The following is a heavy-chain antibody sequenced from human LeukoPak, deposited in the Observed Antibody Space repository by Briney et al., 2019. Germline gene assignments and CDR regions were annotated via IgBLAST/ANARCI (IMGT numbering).Heavy chain of an antibody. CDR3: AASIVVVPAALPLLFDY. CDR2: IYYSGST. Sequence: SETLSLTCTVSGGSISSGGYYWRWIRQHPGKGLEWIGYIYYSGSTYYNPSLKSRVTISVDTSKNQFSLKLSSVTAADTAVYYCAASIVVVPAALPLLFDYWGQGTLVTVSS. V-gene: IGHV4-31*03. CDR1: GGSISSGGYY. J-gene: IGHJ4*02. D-gene: IGHD2-2*01.